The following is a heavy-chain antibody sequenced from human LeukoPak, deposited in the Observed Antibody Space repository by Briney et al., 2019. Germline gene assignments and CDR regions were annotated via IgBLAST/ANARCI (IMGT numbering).Heavy chain of an antibody. CDR1: GGSISSYY. D-gene: IGHD2-2*01. J-gene: IGHJ2*01. V-gene: IGHV4-59*01. CDR3: ARVLRRYQLLDYGDYNWYFDL. Sequence: PSETLSLTCTVSGGSISSYYWSWIRQPPGKGLEWIGYIYYSGSTNYNPSLKSRVTISVDTSKNQFSLKLSSVTAEDTAVYYCARVLRRYQLLDYGDYNWYFDLWGRGTLVTVSS. CDR2: IYYSGST.